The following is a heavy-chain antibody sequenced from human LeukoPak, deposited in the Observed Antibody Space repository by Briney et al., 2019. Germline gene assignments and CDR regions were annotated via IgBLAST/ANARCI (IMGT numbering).Heavy chain of an antibody. V-gene: IGHV3-48*04. J-gene: IGHJ6*04. CDR2: ISSSGSTI. Sequence: PGGSLRLSCAASGFSFSTYSMSWVRQAPGKGLEWVSYISSSGSTIYYADSVKGRFTISRDNAKNSLYLQMNSLRAEDTAVYYCAELGITMIGGVWGKGTTVTISS. CDR3: AELGITMIGGV. D-gene: IGHD3-10*02. CDR1: GFSFSTYS.